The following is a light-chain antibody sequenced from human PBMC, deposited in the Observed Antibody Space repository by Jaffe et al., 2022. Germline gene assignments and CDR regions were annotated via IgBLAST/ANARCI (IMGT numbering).Light chain of an antibody. V-gene: IGKV3-20*01. CDR1: QNFDSDY. Sequence: EIVLTQSPGTLSLSPGERATLSCRASQNFDSDYLAWYQQKPGQTPRLLIYGASSRATGIPDRFTGSGSGTDFTLTISRLEPEDFAVYYCQQYDDLPFTFGPGTKVDVK. J-gene: IGKJ3*01. CDR2: GAS. CDR3: QQYDDLPFT.